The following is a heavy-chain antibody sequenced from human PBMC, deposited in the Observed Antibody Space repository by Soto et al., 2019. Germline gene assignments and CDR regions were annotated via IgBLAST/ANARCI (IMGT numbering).Heavy chain of an antibody. J-gene: IGHJ6*02. CDR3: ARSKDYYGSGSRYYYYYGMDV. D-gene: IGHD3-10*01. CDR2: ISGSGGST. Sequence: GGSLRLSCAASGFTFSSYAMSWVRQAPGKGLEWVSAISGSGGSTYYADSVKGRFTISRDNSKNTLYLQMNSLRADDTAVYYCARSKDYYGSGSRYYYYYGMDVWGQGTTVTVSS. V-gene: IGHV3-23*01. CDR1: GFTFSSYA.